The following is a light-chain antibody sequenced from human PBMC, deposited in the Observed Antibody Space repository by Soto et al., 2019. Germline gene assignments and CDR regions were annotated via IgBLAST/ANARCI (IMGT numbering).Light chain of an antibody. CDR3: GTWDSSLSAGV. CDR2: EVS. J-gene: IGLJ3*02. CDR1: SSDVGAYNY. V-gene: IGLV2-8*01. Sequence: QSALTQPPSASGSVGQSVTISCTGTSSDVGAYNYVSWYQQHPGKAPKLMIYEVSKRPSGVPDRFSGSKSGYTASLTVSGLQAEDEADYYCGTWDSSLSAGVFGGGTKLTVL.